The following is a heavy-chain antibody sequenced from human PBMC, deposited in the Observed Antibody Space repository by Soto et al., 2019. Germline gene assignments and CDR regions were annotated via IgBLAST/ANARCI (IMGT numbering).Heavy chain of an antibody. CDR2: VSFSGKT. CDR1: GASVSGDSYY. D-gene: IGHD6-25*01. V-gene: IGHV4-61*01. Sequence: QVQLQESGPGLVKPSETLSLTCTVSGASVSGDSYYWSWIRQPPGKGLEWIGYVSFSGKTNYNASLKSRVTISLGTSENQFSLNLNSVTAAHTAVYYCAADVSGWTSRAFDHWGQGTLVTVSS. J-gene: IGHJ4*02. CDR3: AADVSGWTSRAFDH.